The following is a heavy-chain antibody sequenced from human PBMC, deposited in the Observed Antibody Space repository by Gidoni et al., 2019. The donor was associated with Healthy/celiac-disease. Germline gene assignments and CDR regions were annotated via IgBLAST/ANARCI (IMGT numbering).Heavy chain of an antibody. D-gene: IGHD5-18*01. CDR2: ISSSSSYI. CDR1: GFTFSRYS. J-gene: IGHJ4*02. Sequence: EVQLVESGGGLVKPGGSLTLSCAASGFTFSRYSMNWVRQAPGKGLEWVSAISSSSSYIYYADSVKGRFTISRDNAKNSLYLQMNSLRAEDTAVYYCARVGGRRSGYGYGLLDYWGQGTLVTVSS. V-gene: IGHV3-21*01. CDR3: ARVGGRRSGYGYGLLDY.